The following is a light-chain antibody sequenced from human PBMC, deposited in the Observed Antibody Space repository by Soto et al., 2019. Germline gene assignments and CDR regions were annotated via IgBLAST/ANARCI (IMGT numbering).Light chain of an antibody. CDR3: QQYYSLPLI. V-gene: IGKV4-1*01. CDR2: WAS. J-gene: IGKJ4*01. CDR1: QSVLFRSNNKNY. Sequence: DIVMTQSPGSLAVSLGERATINCKSSQSVLFRSNNKNYLAWYQQKPGQPPKLLIYWASTRESGVPDRFSGSGSGTDFTLTISRLQAEDVALYYCQQYYSLPLIFGGGTKVEIK.